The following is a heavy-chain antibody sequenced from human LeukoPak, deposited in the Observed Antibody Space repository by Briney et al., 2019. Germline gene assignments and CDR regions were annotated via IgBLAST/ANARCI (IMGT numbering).Heavy chain of an antibody. CDR1: GGSISGYY. CDR2: INHSGST. D-gene: IGHD6-19*01. CDR3: AAIAVAGTGDFDY. V-gene: IGHV4-34*01. J-gene: IGHJ4*02. Sequence: SETLSLTCTVSGGSISGYYWSWIRQPPGKGLEWIGEINHSGSTNYNPSLKSRVTISVDTSKNQFSLKLSSVTAADTAVYYCAAIAVAGTGDFDYWGQGTLVTVPS.